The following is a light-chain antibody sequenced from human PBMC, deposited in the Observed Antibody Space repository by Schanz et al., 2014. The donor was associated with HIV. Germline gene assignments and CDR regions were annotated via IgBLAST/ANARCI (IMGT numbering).Light chain of an antibody. J-gene: IGKJ2*01. CDR3: QQCVTYPYT. Sequence: DIQMTQSPSTLSAFVGDRVTITCRASQSISSYLNWYQQKPGKAPKSLIYAASNLRSGVPSRFSGSGSGTEFTLTISSLQPDDFATYYCQQCVTYPYTFGQGTKLDIK. V-gene: IGKV1-39*01. CDR2: AAS. CDR1: QSISSY.